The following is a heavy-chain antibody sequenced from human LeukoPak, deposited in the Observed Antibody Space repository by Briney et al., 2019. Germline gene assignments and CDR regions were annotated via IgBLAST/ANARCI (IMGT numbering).Heavy chain of an antibody. CDR1: GYTFTSYD. J-gene: IGHJ4*02. CDR2: MNPNSGNT. V-gene: IGHV1-8*01. D-gene: IGHD3-10*01. CDR3: ARQYYYGSGSYRGDYFDY. Sequence: ASVKVSCKASGYTFTSYDINWVRQATGQGLEWMGWMNPNSGNTGYAQKFQGRVTMTRNTSISTAYMELSSLRAEDTAVYYCARQYYYGSGSYRGDYFDYWGQGTLVTVSS.